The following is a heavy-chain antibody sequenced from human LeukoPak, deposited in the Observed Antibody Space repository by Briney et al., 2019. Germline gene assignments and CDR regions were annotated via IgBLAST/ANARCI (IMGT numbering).Heavy chain of an antibody. Sequence: RSGGSLRLSCAASGFTFDDYGMSWVRQAPGKGLEWVSGINWNGGSTGYADSVKGRFTISRDNSKNTLYLQMNSLRAEDTAVYYCGSGYNWFDPWGQGTLVTVSS. CDR2: INWNGGST. J-gene: IGHJ5*02. CDR1: GFTFDDYG. D-gene: IGHD5-12*01. V-gene: IGHV3-20*04. CDR3: GSGYNWFDP.